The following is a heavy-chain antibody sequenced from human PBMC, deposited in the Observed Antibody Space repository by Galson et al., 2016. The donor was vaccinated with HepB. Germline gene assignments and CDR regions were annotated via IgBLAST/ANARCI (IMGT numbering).Heavy chain of an antibody. Sequence: SETLSLTCTVSGDSIDTYYWSWIRQPPGKGLEWLGYIYYTGITSYNPSLKSRVTISVDTSKDPFSLKLSSVTAADTAVYYCARDYGSPRGWAFDIWGQGTMVTVSS. J-gene: IGHJ3*02. CDR2: IYYTGIT. CDR3: ARDYGSPRGWAFDI. D-gene: IGHD6-13*01. CDR1: GDSIDTYY. V-gene: IGHV4-59*01.